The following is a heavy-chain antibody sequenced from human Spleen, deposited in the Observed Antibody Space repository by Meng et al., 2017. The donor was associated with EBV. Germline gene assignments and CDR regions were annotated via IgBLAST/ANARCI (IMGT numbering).Heavy chain of an antibody. Sequence: EGVLGGSGGGWAQPGGSLGLSWSAFGFTFSFYAMSWVRQTPDKGLEWVSAISGSGGSPYYADSVKGRFTISRDNSKNTLYLQMNSLRAEDTAIYYCAKVTGIDPCSSSSCYFDYWGQGTLVTVSS. CDR2: ISGSGGSP. CDR3: AKVTGIDPCSSSSCYFDY. V-gene: IGHV3-23*04. CDR1: GFTFSFYA. J-gene: IGHJ4*02. D-gene: IGHD2-2*01.